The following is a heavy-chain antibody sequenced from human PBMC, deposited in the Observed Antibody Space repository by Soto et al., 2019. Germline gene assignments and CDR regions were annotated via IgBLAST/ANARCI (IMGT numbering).Heavy chain of an antibody. J-gene: IGHJ4*02. Sequence: GGSLRLSCAASGFTFSSYAMSWVRQAPGKGLEWVSAISGSGGSTYYADSVKGRFTISRDNSKNTLYLQMNSLRAEDTAVYYCAKSPRGDYVWGSYRPIFNFDCWGQGTLVTVSS. D-gene: IGHD3-16*02. CDR2: ISGSGGST. CDR3: AKSPRGDYVWGSYRPIFNFDC. CDR1: GFTFSSYA. V-gene: IGHV3-23*01.